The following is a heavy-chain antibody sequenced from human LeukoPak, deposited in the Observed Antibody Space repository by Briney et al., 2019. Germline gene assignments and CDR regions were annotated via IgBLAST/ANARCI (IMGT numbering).Heavy chain of an antibody. CDR2: IRQDGSET. J-gene: IGHJ4*02. CDR3: ASRAGKPGNTPWCFDY. CDR1: GLTFTNYW. D-gene: IGHD1-7*01. Sequence: PGGSLRLSCAASGLTFTNYWMTWVRQAPGKGPEWVANIRQDGSETNYVDSVRGRSTIARDNTKNSLYLQMTSLRGEDTAVYYCASRAGKPGNTPWCFDYWGQGALVTVSS. V-gene: IGHV3-7*01.